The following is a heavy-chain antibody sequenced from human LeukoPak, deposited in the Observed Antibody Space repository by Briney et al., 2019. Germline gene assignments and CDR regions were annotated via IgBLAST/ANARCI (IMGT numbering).Heavy chain of an antibody. V-gene: IGHV5-51*01. J-gene: IGHJ3*01. CDR3: ASDYSPHAFDL. Sequence: GESLKISCTGSRDSFTNYWIAWVRQMPGKGLEWMGIIYPGDYDTRHNPSFQGQVTISADKSISTAYLQWSSLKASDTAMYYCASDYSPHAFDLWGQGTMVTVSS. CDR2: IYPGDYDT. CDR1: RDSFTNYW. D-gene: IGHD4/OR15-4a*01.